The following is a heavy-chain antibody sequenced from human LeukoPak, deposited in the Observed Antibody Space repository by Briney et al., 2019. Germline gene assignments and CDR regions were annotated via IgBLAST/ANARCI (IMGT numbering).Heavy chain of an antibody. Sequence: ASVKVSCKASGYTFTSYDINWVRQATGQGLEWMGWMNPNSGNTGYAQKFQGRVTITRNTSISTAYMELSSLRSEDTALYYCAKDKGPEGGSYYDYWGQGTLVTVSS. V-gene: IGHV1-8*03. CDR3: AKDKGPEGGSYYDY. CDR1: GYTFTSYD. D-gene: IGHD1-14*01. J-gene: IGHJ4*02. CDR2: MNPNSGNT.